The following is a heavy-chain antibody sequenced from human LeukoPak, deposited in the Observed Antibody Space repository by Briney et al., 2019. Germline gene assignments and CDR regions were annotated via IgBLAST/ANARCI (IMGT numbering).Heavy chain of an antibody. Sequence: PSETLSLTCTVSGGSISSGSYYWSWIRQPAGKGLEWIGRIYTSGSTNYNPSLKSRVTISVDTSKNQFSLKLSSVTAADTAVYYCARGSNIWFNLEYYFDYWGQGTLVTVSS. CDR3: ARGSNIWFNLEYYFDY. J-gene: IGHJ4*02. V-gene: IGHV4-61*02. CDR1: GGSISSGSYY. D-gene: IGHD3-10*01. CDR2: IYTSGST.